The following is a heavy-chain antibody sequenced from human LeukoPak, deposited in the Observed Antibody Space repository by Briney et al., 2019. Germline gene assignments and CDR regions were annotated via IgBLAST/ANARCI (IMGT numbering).Heavy chain of an antibody. CDR3: ATGDSVAATEFDY. J-gene: IGHJ4*02. CDR2: IYCSGST. CDR1: GGSISSGGYS. Sequence: PSQTLSLTCTVSGGSISSGGYSWSWIRQHPGKGLEWIGYIYCSGSTYYNPSLKSRVTISVDTSKNQFSLKLSSVTAADTAVYYCATGDSVAATEFDYWGQGTLVTVSS. V-gene: IGHV4-31*03. D-gene: IGHD2-15*01.